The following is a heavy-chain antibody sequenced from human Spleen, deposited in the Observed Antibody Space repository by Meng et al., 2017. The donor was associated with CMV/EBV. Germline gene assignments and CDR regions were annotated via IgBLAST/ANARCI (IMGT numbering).Heavy chain of an antibody. CDR2: IYYSGST. V-gene: IGHV4-39*07. D-gene: IGHD6-6*01. CDR3: ARVGGIAARNLDR. Sequence: GSLRLSCTVSGGSISSSSYYWGWIRQPPGKGLEWIGSIYYSGSTYYNPSLKSRVSISGDSSKNVFSLNLTSVAAADTAIYYCARVGGIAARNLDRWGQGTLVTVSS. J-gene: IGHJ4*02. CDR1: GGSISSSSYY.